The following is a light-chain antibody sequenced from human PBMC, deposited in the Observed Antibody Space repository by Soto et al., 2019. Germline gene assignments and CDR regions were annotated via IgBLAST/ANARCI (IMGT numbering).Light chain of an antibody. CDR2: LNSDGSH. CDR1: SGHSNYA. J-gene: IGLJ2*01. CDR3: QTWGSGIVV. V-gene: IGLV4-69*01. Sequence: QLVLTQSPSASASLGASVKLTCTLSSGHSNYAIAWHQQQSEKGPRYLMKLNSDGSHSKGDGIPDRFSGSSSGAERYLTISSLQSEDEADYYCQTWGSGIVVFGEGPSSPS.